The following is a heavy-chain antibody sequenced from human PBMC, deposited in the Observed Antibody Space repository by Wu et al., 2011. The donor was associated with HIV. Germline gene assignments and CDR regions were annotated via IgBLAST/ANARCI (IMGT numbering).Heavy chain of an antibody. CDR2: INPISST. Sequence: QVQLVQSGAEVKKPGASVKVSCKASGDTFTNYYIHWVRQAPGQGLEWMGIINPISSTTYAQKFQGRVTMTRDTSTSTVYMELSSLRSEDTAVYYCARDLRITMIDSAGNKNAFDIWGQGTMVTVSS. CDR3: ARDLRITMIDSAGNKNAFDI. D-gene: IGHD3-22*01. V-gene: IGHV1-46*01. J-gene: IGHJ3*02. CDR1: GDTFTNYY.